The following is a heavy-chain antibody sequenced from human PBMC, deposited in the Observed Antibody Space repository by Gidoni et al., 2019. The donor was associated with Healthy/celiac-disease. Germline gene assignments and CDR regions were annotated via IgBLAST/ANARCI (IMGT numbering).Heavy chain of an antibody. CDR1: GITFSGSA. CDR2: IRSKANSYST. CDR3: TRFSDYYDSSGYYYYFDY. D-gene: IGHD3-22*01. V-gene: IGHV3-73*01. Sequence: EVQLVESGGGLVQPGGSLKLSWAASGITFSGSAMHWVRQASGKGLEWVGRIRSKANSYSTEYAASVKGRFTISRDDSKNTAYLQMNSLKTEDTAVYYCTRFSDYYDSSGYYYYFDYWGQGTLVTVSS. J-gene: IGHJ4*02.